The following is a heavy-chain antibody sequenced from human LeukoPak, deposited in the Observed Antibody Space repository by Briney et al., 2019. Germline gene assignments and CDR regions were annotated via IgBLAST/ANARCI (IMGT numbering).Heavy chain of an antibody. CDR3: AKFRADSSGWPFDY. CDR1: GFTFSSYG. Sequence: GGSLRLSCAASGFTFSSYGMHWVRQAPGKGLEWVAVIWYDGSNKYYADSVKGRFTISRDNSKNTLYLQMNSLRAEDTAVYYCAKFRADSSGWPFDYWGQGTLVTVSS. CDR2: IWYDGSNK. D-gene: IGHD6-19*01. V-gene: IGHV3-33*06. J-gene: IGHJ4*02.